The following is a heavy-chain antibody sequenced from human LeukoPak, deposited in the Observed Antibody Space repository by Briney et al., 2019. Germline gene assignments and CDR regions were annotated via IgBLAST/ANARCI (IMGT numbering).Heavy chain of an antibody. CDR1: GFTFSDYY. D-gene: IGHD3-22*01. Sequence: GRSLRLSCAASGFTFSDYYMSWIRQAPGKGLEWVSYISSSGSTIYYADSVKGRFTISRDNAKNSLYLQMNSLRAEDTAVYYCAIVYERGAYYGGQGGGGIDYWGQGTLVTVSS. CDR3: AIVYERGAYYGGQGGGGIDY. CDR2: ISSSGSTI. J-gene: IGHJ4*02. V-gene: IGHV3-11*01.